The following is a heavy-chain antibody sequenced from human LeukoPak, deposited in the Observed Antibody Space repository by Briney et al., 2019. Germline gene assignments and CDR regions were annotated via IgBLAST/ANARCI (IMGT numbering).Heavy chain of an antibody. CDR2: ISHDGNTK. Sequence: GGSLRLSCTASGFTFSTYTTHWVRQAPGKGLEWVTVISHDGNTKHYADSVKGRFTISRDNSKNSLYLQMNSLRAEDTAFYSCARSLPATREPQAIDYWGQGTLVTVSS. V-gene: IGHV3-30*14. D-gene: IGHD2-2*01. CDR1: GFTFSTYT. CDR3: ARSLPATREPQAIDY. J-gene: IGHJ4*02.